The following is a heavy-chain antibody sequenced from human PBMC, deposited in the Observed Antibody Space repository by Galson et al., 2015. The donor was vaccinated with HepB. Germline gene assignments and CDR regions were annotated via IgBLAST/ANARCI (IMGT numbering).Heavy chain of an antibody. CDR1: GFSFSSYA. V-gene: IGHV3-30-3*01. Sequence: SLRLSCAASGFSFSSYAMHWVRQAPGKGLEWVAVISYDGSNKYYADSVKGRFTISRDNSKNTLYLQMNSLRAEDTAVYYCARDFGSSWYYYYYYGMDVWGQGTTVTVSS. D-gene: IGHD6-13*01. CDR3: ARDFGSSWYYYYYYGMDV. J-gene: IGHJ6*02. CDR2: ISYDGSNK.